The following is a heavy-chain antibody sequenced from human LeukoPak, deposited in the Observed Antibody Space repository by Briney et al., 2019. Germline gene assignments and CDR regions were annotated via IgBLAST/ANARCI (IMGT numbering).Heavy chain of an antibody. Sequence: GGSLRLSCTASGVTFSSYSMNWVRQAPGKGLEWVSSISSSSSYIYYADSVKGRFTISRDNAKNSLYLQMNSLGAEDTAVYYCARDAQWLVPEGYFYYMDVWGKGTTVTVSS. CDR3: ARDAQWLVPEGYFYYMDV. D-gene: IGHD6-19*01. V-gene: IGHV3-21*01. J-gene: IGHJ6*03. CDR2: ISSSSSYI. CDR1: GVTFSSYS.